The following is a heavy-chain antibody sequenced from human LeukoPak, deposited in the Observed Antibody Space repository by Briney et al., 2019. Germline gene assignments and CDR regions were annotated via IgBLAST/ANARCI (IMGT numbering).Heavy chain of an antibody. D-gene: IGHD2-2*02. J-gene: IGHJ5*02. V-gene: IGHV4-4*07. Sequence: SETLSLTCPVSGGSISSYYWSWIRQPTGKGLEWIGRIYTSGSTNYNPSLKSRVTMSVDTSKNQFSLKLSSVTAADTAVYYCARAKCSSTSCYKFDPWGQGTLVTVSS. CDR1: GGSISSYY. CDR3: ARAKCSSTSCYKFDP. CDR2: IYTSGST.